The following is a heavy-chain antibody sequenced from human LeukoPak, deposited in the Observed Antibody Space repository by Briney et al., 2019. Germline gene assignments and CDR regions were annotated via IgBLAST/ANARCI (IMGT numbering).Heavy chain of an antibody. D-gene: IGHD6-13*01. CDR1: GFTFSTYS. V-gene: IGHV3-48*01. CDR3: ERESVQQLSP. Sequence: GGSLRLSCAASGFTFSTYSMNWVRQAPGKGLEWISYISSSTAIYYADSVKGRFTISRDNAKSSLYLQMNSLRAEDTAVYYCERESVQQLSPWGQGALVTVSS. CDR2: ISSSTAI. J-gene: IGHJ5*02.